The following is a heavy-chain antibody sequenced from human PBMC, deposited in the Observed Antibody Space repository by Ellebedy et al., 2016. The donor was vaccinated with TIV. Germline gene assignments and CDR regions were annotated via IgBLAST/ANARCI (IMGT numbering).Heavy chain of an antibody. J-gene: IGHJ4*02. CDR1: GFTFSQYA. V-gene: IGHV3-30*09. CDR3: ARDIGTVMVACPYY. D-gene: IGHD3-10*01. CDR2: ISYDAREK. Sequence: GGSLRLSCSTSGFTFSQYAMHWVRQAPGKGLEWVAVISYDAREKYLADSVKGRFAISRDASSHTLFLEMSDLRIEDTAVYYCARDIGTVMVACPYYWGQGTLVIVSS.